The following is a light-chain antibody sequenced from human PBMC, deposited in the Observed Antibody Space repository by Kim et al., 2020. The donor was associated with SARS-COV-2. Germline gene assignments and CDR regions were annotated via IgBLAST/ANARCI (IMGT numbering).Light chain of an antibody. J-gene: IGLJ1*01. CDR2: RDS. CDR1: NIGSKN. V-gene: IGLV3-9*01. CDR3: PVWDSNYV. Sequence: SYELTQPLSVSVALGQTARITCGGNNIGSKNVHWYQQKPGQAPVLVIYRDSNRPSGIPERFSGSNSGNTATLTISRGQAGDEADYYCPVWDSNYVFGTGT.